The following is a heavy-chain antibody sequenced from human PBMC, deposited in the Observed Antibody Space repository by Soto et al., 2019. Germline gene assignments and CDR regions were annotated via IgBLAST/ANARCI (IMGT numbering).Heavy chain of an antibody. CDR1: GFTFSSYA. CDR2: ISGSGGST. CDR3: AKGKHMTTVTHDAFDI. Sequence: EVQLLESGGGLVQPGGSLRLSCAASGFTFSSYAMSWVRQAPGKGLEWVSAISGSGGSTYYADSVKGRFTISRDNSKNTLYLQMNSLRAEDTALYYCAKGKHMTTVTHDAFDIWGQGTMVTVSS. D-gene: IGHD4-17*01. V-gene: IGHV3-23*01. J-gene: IGHJ3*02.